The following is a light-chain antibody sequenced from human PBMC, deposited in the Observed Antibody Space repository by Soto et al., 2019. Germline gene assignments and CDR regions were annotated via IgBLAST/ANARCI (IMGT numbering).Light chain of an antibody. CDR1: SSNIGAGYD. CDR3: QSYDSSLSEDVE. V-gene: IGLV1-40*01. CDR2: DNN. J-gene: IGLJ2*01. Sequence: QSVLTQPPSVSGAPGQRVTISCTGSSSNIGAGYDVHWYQQLPGTAPKLLIYDNNNRPSGVPVRFSASKSGTSASLAITGLQAEDEADSYCQSYDSSLSEDVEFGGGIQLTVL.